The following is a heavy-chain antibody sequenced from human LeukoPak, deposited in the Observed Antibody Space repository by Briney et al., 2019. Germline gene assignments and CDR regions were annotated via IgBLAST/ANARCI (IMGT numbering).Heavy chain of an antibody. CDR3: AKMEDSSGSNDY. Sequence: GGSLRLSCATSGITFRNYWMHWVRQAQGKGLVWVSAISGSGGSTYYADSVKGRFTISRDNSKNTLYLQMNSQRAEDTAVYYCAKMEDSSGSNDYWGQGTLVTVSS. D-gene: IGHD3-22*01. J-gene: IGHJ4*02. CDR1: GITFRNYW. V-gene: IGHV3-23*01. CDR2: ISGSGGST.